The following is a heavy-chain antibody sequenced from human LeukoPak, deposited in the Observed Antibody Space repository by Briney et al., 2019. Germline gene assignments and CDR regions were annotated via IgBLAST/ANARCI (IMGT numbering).Heavy chain of an antibody. V-gene: IGHV3-7*03. Sequence: GSLRLSCEASAFTFSRHWMSWVRQAPGKGLEWLANIKQDESEKYYVDSVKGRFTISRDNTKNSLYLQMNSLRAEDTAVFYCARDQYDTWSRRGNFDSWGQGTLVIVSS. D-gene: IGHD3/OR15-3a*01. CDR3: ARDQYDTWSRRGNFDS. CDR1: AFTFSRHW. CDR2: IKQDESEK. J-gene: IGHJ4*02.